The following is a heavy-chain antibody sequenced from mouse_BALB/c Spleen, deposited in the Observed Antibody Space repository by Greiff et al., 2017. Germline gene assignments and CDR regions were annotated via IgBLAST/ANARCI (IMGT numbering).Heavy chain of an antibody. J-gene: IGHJ2*01. CDR1: GYTFTSYW. Sequence: QVQLQQSGAELAKPGASVKMSCKASGYTFTSYWMHWVKQRPGQGLEWIGYINPSTGYTEYHQKFKDKATLTADKSSSTAYMQLSSLTSEDSAVYYCASTEDGLDYWGQGTTLTVSS. V-gene: IGHV1-7*01. CDR2: INPSTGYT. D-gene: IGHD1-1*01. CDR3: ASTEDGLDY.